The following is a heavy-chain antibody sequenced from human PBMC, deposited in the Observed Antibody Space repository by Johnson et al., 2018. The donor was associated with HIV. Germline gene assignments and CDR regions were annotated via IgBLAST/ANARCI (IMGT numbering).Heavy chain of an antibody. D-gene: IGHD2/OR15-2a*01. J-gene: IGHJ3*02. V-gene: IGHV3-30*04. CDR3: AKNSAAFDI. CDR2: ISYDGSNK. Sequence: QVQLVESGGGVVQPGRSLRLSCAASGFTFSSYTIHWVRQAPGKGLEWVAFISYDGSNKYYADSVKGRFTISRDNSKNTLYLQMNSLRAEDTAVYYCAKNSAAFDIWGQGTMVTVSS. CDR1: GFTFSSYT.